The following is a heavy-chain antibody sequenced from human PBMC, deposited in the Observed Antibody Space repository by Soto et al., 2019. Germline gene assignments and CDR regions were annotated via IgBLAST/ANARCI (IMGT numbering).Heavy chain of an antibody. D-gene: IGHD3-10*01. V-gene: IGHV1-2*02. CDR3: ASGAGGYYFDY. Sequence: ASVKFSGEASGYTFTGYYMHWVRQAPGQGLEWMGWINPNSGGTNYAQKFQGRVTMTRDTSISTAYMELSRLRSDDTAAYYCASGAGGYYFDYSGQGTLVTVSS. J-gene: IGHJ4*02. CDR2: INPNSGGT. CDR1: GYTFTGYY.